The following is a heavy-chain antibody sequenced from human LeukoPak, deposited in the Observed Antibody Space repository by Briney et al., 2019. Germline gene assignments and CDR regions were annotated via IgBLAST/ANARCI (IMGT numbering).Heavy chain of an antibody. CDR2: IKQDEIER. Sequence: GGSLTLSCVASGFTFTSYWMSWVRQAPGKGLEWVANIKQDEIERYFVDSVKGRFTVSRENAKNSLYLQMNSLRAGDTAVYYCARGAGSGYDYWGQGTLVTVSS. CDR3: ARGAGSGYDY. V-gene: IGHV3-7*01. J-gene: IGHJ4*02. D-gene: IGHD3-22*01. CDR1: GFTFTSYW.